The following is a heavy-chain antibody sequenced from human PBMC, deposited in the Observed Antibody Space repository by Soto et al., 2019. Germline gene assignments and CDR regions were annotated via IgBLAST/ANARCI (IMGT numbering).Heavy chain of an antibody. V-gene: IGHV3-73*02. Sequence: EVQLVESGGGLVQPGGSLKLSCAASGFTFSGSAVHWVRQASGKGLEWVGRIRSKANNYATAYAATVQVRFTIFRDDLKKTAYLEMNSLRAEDTAVYYCTNPQAYYGMDVWGQGTTVTVSS. CDR1: GFTFSGSA. CDR2: IRSKANNYAT. CDR3: TNPQAYYGMDV. J-gene: IGHJ6*02.